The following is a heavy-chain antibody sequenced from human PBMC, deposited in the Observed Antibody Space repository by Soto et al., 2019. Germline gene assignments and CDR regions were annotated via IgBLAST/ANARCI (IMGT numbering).Heavy chain of an antibody. CDR3: ARDTERSGSSRFDY. CDR1: GGSISSGGYY. J-gene: IGHJ4*02. D-gene: IGHD1-26*01. V-gene: IGHV4-31*01. Sequence: QVQLQESGPGLVKPSQTLSLTCTVSGGSISSGGYYWSCIRQHPGKGLECIGYISYSGSTYYNPSIKRLVTISVDTSKNQFPLKLSSVTAAATAVYYCARDTERSGSSRFDYWGQGTLVTVSS. CDR2: ISYSGST.